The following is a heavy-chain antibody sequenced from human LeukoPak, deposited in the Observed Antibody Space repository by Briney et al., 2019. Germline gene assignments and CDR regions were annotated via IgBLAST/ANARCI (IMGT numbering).Heavy chain of an antibody. D-gene: IGHD1-1*01. J-gene: IGHJ4*02. Sequence: GGSLRLSCVASGFIVSTNYMSWVRQAPGKGLEWVAVIFRGDGTYHADSVKGRFTISRDASKNTVYLHMHSLTAEDTAIYYCVKEVPVSTIYDWGQGVLVTVSS. CDR1: GFIVSTNY. CDR3: VKEVPVSTIYD. CDR2: IFRGDGT. V-gene: IGHV3-66*01.